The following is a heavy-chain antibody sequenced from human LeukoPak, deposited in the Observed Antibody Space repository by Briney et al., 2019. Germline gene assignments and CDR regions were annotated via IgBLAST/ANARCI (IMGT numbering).Heavy chain of an antibody. CDR2: IGSGGDT. D-gene: IGHD6-19*01. Sequence: GGSLRLSCGGSGFSFSSYDMLWVRHATGKGLEWVSAIGSGGDTYYAGSVKGRFTISRESAKNSFYLQMNSLSAGDTAVYFCARAVAGTDEIDSWGQGTLVTVSS. CDR1: GFSFSSYD. CDR3: ARAVAGTDEIDS. J-gene: IGHJ4*02. V-gene: IGHV3-13*01.